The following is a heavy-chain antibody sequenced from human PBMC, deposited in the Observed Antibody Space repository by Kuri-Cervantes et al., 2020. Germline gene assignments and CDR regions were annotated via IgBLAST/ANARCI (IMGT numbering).Heavy chain of an antibody. Sequence: ASVKVSCKASGYTFTSYDINWVRQATGQGLEWMGWMNPNSGNTGYAQKFQGRVTMTRNTSISTAYMELSSLRPEDTAVYYCARAVADEDWFDPWGQGTLVTVSS. CDR3: ARAVADEDWFDP. J-gene: IGHJ5*02. V-gene: IGHV1-8*01. CDR1: GYTFTSYD. CDR2: MNPNSGNT. D-gene: IGHD2-15*01.